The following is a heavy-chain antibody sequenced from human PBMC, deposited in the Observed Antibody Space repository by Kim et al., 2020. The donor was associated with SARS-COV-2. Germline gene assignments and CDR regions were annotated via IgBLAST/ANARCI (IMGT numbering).Heavy chain of an antibody. J-gene: IGHJ6*02. CDR2: ISWNSGSI. CDR3: AKDIGYDILTGPNYYYGMDV. CDR1: GFTFGDYA. Sequence: GGSLRLSCAASGFTFGDYAMHWVRQAPGKGLEWVSGISWNSGSIGYADSVKGRFTISRDNAKNSLYLQMNSLRAEDTALYYCAKDIGYDILTGPNYYYGMDVWGQGTTVTVSS. D-gene: IGHD3-9*01. V-gene: IGHV3-9*01.